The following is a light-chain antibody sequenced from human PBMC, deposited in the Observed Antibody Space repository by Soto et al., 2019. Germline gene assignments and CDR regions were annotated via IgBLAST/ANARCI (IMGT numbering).Light chain of an antibody. J-gene: IGLJ1*01. CDR1: KNDIGVYDF. CDR3: KSYADSNTYV. CDR2: EVV. Sequence: QSVLTQPPSASGSPGQSVTISCTGTKNDIGVYDFVSWYQHHPGKAPRLIIYEVVQRPSGVPDRFSRSKSGHTASLTVSGLQAADEDDYFCKSYADSNTYVFGSGTEVTVL. V-gene: IGLV2-8*01.